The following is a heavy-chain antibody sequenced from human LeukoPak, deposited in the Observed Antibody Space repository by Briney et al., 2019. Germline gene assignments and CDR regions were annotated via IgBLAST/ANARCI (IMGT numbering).Heavy chain of an antibody. CDR2: IYYSGST. D-gene: IGHD3-10*01. J-gene: IGHJ1*01. CDR3: ARARRFGELLH. CDR1: GGSISSNNYY. V-gene: IGHV4-39*07. Sequence: SETLSLTCAVSGGSISSNNYYWGRIRQPPGKGLEWIVNIYYSGSTNYNPSLKSRVTISVDTSKNQFSLKLSSVTAADTAVYYCARARRFGELLHWGQGTLVTVSS.